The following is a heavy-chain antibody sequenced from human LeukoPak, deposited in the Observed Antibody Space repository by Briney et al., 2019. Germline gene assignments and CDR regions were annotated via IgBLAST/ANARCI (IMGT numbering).Heavy chain of an antibody. CDR1: XGSISGSY. D-gene: IGHD4-17*01. J-gene: IGHJ4*02. Sequence: SETLXXXXXVXXGSISGSYXSWLRQPPGKGLEWIAYMYNSGSTNYNPSLTSRGNISIEKSKNQFSLKLSSLTAADTAIYYCARGIESYGDYGYWGQGILVTVSS. CDR2: MYNSGST. V-gene: IGHV4-59*01. CDR3: ARGIESYGDYGY.